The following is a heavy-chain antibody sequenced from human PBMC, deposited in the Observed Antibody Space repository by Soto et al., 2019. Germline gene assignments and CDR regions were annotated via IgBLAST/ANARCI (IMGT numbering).Heavy chain of an antibody. CDR3: ASNQRTTGWYYYYMHV. Sequence: GGSLRLSCAASGFTFSDYYMSWIRQAPGKGLEWVSYISSSGSTIYYADSVEGRFTISRDNAKNSLYLQMNSLRAEDTAVYYCASNQRTTGWYYYYMHVWGKGTTVTVSS. V-gene: IGHV3-11*01. CDR2: ISSSGSTI. D-gene: IGHD4-17*01. J-gene: IGHJ6*03. CDR1: GFTFSDYY.